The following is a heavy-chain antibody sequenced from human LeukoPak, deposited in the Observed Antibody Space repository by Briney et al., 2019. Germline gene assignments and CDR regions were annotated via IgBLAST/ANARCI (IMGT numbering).Heavy chain of an antibody. CDR3: ARRKLGYCSGGSCYSDFEAFDI. D-gene: IGHD2-15*01. J-gene: IGHJ3*02. Sequence: KPGESLRISCKGSGYSFTSYWISWVRQMPGKGLEWMGRIDPSDSYTNYSPSFQGHVTISADKSISTAYLQWSSLKASGTAMYYCARRKLGYCSGGSCYSDFEAFDIWGQGTMVTVSS. CDR1: GYSFTSYW. CDR2: IDPSDSYT. V-gene: IGHV5-10-1*01.